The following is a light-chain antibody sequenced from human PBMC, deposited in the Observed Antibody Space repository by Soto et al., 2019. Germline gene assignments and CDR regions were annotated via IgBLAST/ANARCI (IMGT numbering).Light chain of an antibody. J-gene: IGKJ4*01. CDR1: QGMRNE. Sequence: DIQVTQSPSSLSASVEDRVTITCRASQGMRNELGWYQQKPGKDTKRLIYAAYRVQSGVPSRFSCSGSGTEFTLTVSSLQPEDFATYYCLQQSSYPPLTFGGGTKVEIK. CDR2: AAY. CDR3: LQQSSYPPLT. V-gene: IGKV1-17*01.